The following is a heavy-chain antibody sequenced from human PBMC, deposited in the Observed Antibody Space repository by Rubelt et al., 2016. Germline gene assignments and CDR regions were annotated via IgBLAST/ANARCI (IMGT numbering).Heavy chain of an antibody. D-gene: IGHD5-18*01. Sequence: APGKGLEWVSYISSSSSTIYYADSVKGRFTISRDNSKNTLYLQMNSLRAEDTSVYYCAGVDTAPYWGQGTLVTVSS. CDR3: AGVDTAPY. CDR2: ISSSSSTI. J-gene: IGHJ4*02. V-gene: IGHV3-48*01.